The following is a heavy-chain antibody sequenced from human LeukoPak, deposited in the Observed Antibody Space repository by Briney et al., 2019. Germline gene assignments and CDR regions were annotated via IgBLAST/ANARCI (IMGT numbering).Heavy chain of an antibody. CDR2: IYSGGST. J-gene: IGHJ1*01. CDR1: GFTFSGYA. Sequence: LAGGSLRLSCAASGFTFSGYAMSWVRQAPGKGLEWVSVIYSGGSTYYADSVKGRFTISRDNSKNTLYLQVNSLRAEDTAVYYCARGLHRVMIVAEGPKEYFQHWGQGTLVTVSS. D-gene: IGHD3-22*01. CDR3: ARGLHRVMIVAEGPKEYFQH. V-gene: IGHV3-66*01.